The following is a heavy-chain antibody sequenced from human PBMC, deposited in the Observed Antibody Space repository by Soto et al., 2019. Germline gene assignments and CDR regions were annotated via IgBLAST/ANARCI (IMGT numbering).Heavy chain of an antibody. CDR2: INPNSGGT. V-gene: IGHV1-2*04. D-gene: IGHD6-6*01. J-gene: IGHJ5*02. CDR3: ARVKHWAAQYSEFDP. Sequence: QVQLVQSGAEVKKPGASVKVSCKASGYTFTGYYMHWVRQAPGQGLEWMGWINPNSGGTNYAQKFQGWVTMTRDTSISTAYMELSRLRSDDTAVYYCARVKHWAAQYSEFDPWGQGTLVTASS. CDR1: GYTFTGYY.